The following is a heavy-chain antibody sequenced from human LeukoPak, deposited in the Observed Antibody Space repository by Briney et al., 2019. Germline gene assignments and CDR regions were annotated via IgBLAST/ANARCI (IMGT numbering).Heavy chain of an antibody. J-gene: IGHJ4*02. CDR3: AKRGVVIRVILVGFHKEAYYYDS. V-gene: IGHV3-23*01. D-gene: IGHD3-22*01. CDR1: GITLSNYG. Sequence: GGSLRLSCAVSGITLSNYGMSWVRQAPGKGLEWVAGISGSGGTTNYADSVKGRFTISRDNPKNTLFLHMNSLRAEDTAVYFCAKRGVVIRVILVGFHKEAYYYDSWGQGALVTVSS. CDR2: ISGSGGTT.